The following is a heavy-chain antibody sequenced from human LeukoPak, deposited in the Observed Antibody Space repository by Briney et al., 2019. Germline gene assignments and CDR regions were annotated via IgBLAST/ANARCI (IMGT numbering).Heavy chain of an antibody. CDR3: VRDFRSADY. V-gene: IGHV3-21*05. Sequence: GGALRLSCAASGFTFRRYSMNWIRQAPGKGLEWISYINEGSNNIFYADSVKARFIISRDNARNTVYLQMNSLRVEDTAVYYCVRDFRSADYWGQGTLVTVSS. CDR2: INEGSNNI. CDR1: GFTFRRYS. J-gene: IGHJ4*02.